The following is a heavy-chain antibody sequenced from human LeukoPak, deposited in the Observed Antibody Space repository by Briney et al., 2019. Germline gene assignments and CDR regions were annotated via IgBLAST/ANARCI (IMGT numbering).Heavy chain of an antibody. CDR1: GFTFSSYW. CDR3: ARGLEGSGYSYGG. V-gene: IGHV3-74*01. D-gene: IGHD5-18*01. J-gene: IGHJ4*02. CDR2: INSDGSST. Sequence: GGSLRLSCAASGFTFSSYWMHWVLQAPGKGLLWVSRINSDGSSTGYADSVKGRFTISRDNAKNTLYLQMNSLRAEDTAVYYCARGLEGSGYSYGGWGQGTLVTVSS.